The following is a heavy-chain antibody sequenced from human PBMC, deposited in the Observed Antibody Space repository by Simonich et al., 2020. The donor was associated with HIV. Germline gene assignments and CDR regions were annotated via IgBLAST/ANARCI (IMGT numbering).Heavy chain of an antibody. Sequence: EVQLVESGGGLVQPGRSLRLSCAASGFTFDDYAMHWVRQSPGMGLEWVSGISWNSGSIDYAGSVKGRFTISRDNAKNSLYLQMNSLRAEDAALYYCAKDKGAYYGSGSPVYWGQGTLVTVSS. D-gene: IGHD3-10*01. V-gene: IGHV3-9*01. J-gene: IGHJ4*02. CDR3: AKDKGAYYGSGSPVY. CDR1: GFTFDDYA. CDR2: ISWNSGSI.